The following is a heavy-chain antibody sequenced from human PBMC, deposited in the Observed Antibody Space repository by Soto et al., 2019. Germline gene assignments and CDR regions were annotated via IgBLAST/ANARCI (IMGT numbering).Heavy chain of an antibody. CDR3: ARSIVVVTALDY. Sequence: QVQLVQSGAEEKKPGASVKVSCKASGYTFTSYAMHWLRQAPGQSLEWMGWINAGNGNTKYSQKFQGRVTITRDTSASTAYMELSSLRSEDTAVYYCARSIVVVTALDYWGQGTLVTVSS. CDR1: GYTFTSYA. J-gene: IGHJ4*02. V-gene: IGHV1-3*05. CDR2: INAGNGNT. D-gene: IGHD2-21*02.